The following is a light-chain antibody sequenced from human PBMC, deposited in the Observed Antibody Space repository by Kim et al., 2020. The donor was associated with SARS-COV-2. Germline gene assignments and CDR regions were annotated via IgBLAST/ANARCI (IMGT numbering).Light chain of an antibody. CDR2: GKN. CDR3: NSRDSSGNHLV. Sequence: SSELTQDPAVSVALGQTVRITCQGDSLRSYYASWYQQKPGQAPVLVIYGKNNRPSGLPDRFSGSSSGTTASLTITGAQAEDEADYYCNSRDSSGNHLVFG. V-gene: IGLV3-19*01. J-gene: IGLJ3*02. CDR1: SLRSYY.